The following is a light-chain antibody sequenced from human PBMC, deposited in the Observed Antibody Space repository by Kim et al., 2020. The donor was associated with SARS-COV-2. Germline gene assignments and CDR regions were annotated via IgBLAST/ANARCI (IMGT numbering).Light chain of an antibody. CDR3: LQDYLYPWT. Sequence: AIQMTQSPSSLSASVGDRVTITCRASQGIRNDLGWYQQKPGKAPKLLIYSASSLHDGVPSRFSGSGSGTDFTLTISSLQPEDFATYYCLQDYLYPWTFGQGTKVDIK. CDR2: SAS. CDR1: QGIRND. V-gene: IGKV1-6*01. J-gene: IGKJ1*01.